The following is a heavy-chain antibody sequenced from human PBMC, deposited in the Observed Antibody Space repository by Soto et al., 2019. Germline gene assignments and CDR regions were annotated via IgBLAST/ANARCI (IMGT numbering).Heavy chain of an antibody. D-gene: IGHD3-3*01. CDR2: IIPIFGTA. V-gene: IGHV1-69*12. Sequence: QVQLVQSGAEVKKPGSSVKVSCKASGGTFSSYAISWVRQAPGQGLEWMGGIIPIFGTANYAQKFQGRVTXXAXEXXSTAYMELSSLRSEDTAVYYCARGIFGVVIMRFDYWGQGTLVTVSS. CDR3: ARGIFGVVIMRFDY. J-gene: IGHJ4*02. CDR1: GGTFSSYA.